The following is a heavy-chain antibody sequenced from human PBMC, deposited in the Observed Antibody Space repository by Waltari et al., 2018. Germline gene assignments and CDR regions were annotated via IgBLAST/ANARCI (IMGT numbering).Heavy chain of an antibody. Sequence: QLQLQESGPGLVKPSEPLSLPCPVSGGSISSSSYYWGWIRQPPGKGLEWVAFIRYDGSNKYYADSVKGRFTISRDNSKNTLYLQMNSLRAEDTAVYYCARFQGDYYYYYGMDVWGQGTTVTISS. J-gene: IGHJ6*02. CDR2: IRYDGSNK. CDR1: GGSISSSSYY. V-gene: IGHV3-30*02. CDR3: ARFQGDYYYYYGMDV. D-gene: IGHD1-26*01.